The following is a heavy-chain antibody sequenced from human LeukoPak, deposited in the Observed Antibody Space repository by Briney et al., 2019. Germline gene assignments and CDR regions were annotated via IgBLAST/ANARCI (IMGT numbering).Heavy chain of an antibody. CDR2: INHSGST. D-gene: IGHD5-12*01. CDR1: GGSFSGYY. CDR3: ARTDSGYDFRYYYYYYMDV. J-gene: IGHJ6*03. V-gene: IGHV4-34*01. Sequence: SETLSLTCAVYGGSFSGYYWSWIRQPPGKGLEWIGEINHSGSTNYNPSLKSRVTISVDTSKNQFSLKLSSVTAADTAVYYCARTDSGYDFRYYYYYYMDVWGKGTTVTVSS.